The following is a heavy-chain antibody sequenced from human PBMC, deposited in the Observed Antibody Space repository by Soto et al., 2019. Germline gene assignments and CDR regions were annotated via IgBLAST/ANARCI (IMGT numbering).Heavy chain of an antibody. J-gene: IGHJ6*02. CDR1: GGTFSSYA. V-gene: IGHV1-69*01. Sequence: QVQLVQSGAEVKKPGSSVKVSCKASGGTFSSYAISWVRQAPGQGLEWMGGIIPIFGTANYAPKFQGRVTITADESTSTAYMEVSSLGDEDTAVYYCARGEGRWFGDYYGMDVWGQGTTVTVSS. D-gene: IGHD3-10*01. CDR3: ARGEGRWFGDYYGMDV. CDR2: IIPIFGTA.